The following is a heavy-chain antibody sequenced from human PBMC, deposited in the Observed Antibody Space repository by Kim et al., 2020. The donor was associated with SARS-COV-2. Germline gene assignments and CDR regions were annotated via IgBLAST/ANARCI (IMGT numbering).Heavy chain of an antibody. CDR2: IIPIFGTA. CDR1: GGTFSSYA. D-gene: IGHD3-10*01. J-gene: IGHJ4*02. V-gene: IGHV1-69*13. CDR3: AREPPNYGSGSAMGYFDY. Sequence: SVKVSCKASGGTFSSYAISWVRQAPGQGLEWMGGIIPIFGTANYAQKFQGRVTITADESTSTAYMELSSLRSEDTAVYYCAREPPNYGSGSAMGYFDYWGQGTLVTVSS.